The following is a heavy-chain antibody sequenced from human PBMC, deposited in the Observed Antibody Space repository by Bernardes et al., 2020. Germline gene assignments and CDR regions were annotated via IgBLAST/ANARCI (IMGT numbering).Heavy chain of an antibody. D-gene: IGHD4-17*01. J-gene: IGHJ4*02. CDR1: GYTFTSYD. CDR3: ARAGSDYGDYVREGSDY. CDR2: INPNSGGT. Sequence: ASVKVSCKASGYTFTSYDINWVRQAPGQGLEWMGRINPNSGGTNYAQKFQGRVTMTRDTSISTAYMELSRLRSDDTAVYYCARAGSDYGDYVREGSDYWGQGTLVTVSS. V-gene: IGHV1-2*06.